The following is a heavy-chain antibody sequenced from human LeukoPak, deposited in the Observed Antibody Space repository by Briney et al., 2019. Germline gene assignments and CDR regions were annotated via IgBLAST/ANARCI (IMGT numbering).Heavy chain of an antibody. Sequence: GGSLRLSCAASGFTFSSYAMSWVRQAPGKGLEWVSAISGSGGSTYYADSVKGRFTISRDNSKNTLYLQMSSLRAEDTAVYYCAKDAAYYGSGSYYHYWGQGTLVTVSS. J-gene: IGHJ4*02. CDR2: ISGSGGST. V-gene: IGHV3-23*01. CDR1: GFTFSSYA. CDR3: AKDAAYYGSGSYYHY. D-gene: IGHD3-10*01.